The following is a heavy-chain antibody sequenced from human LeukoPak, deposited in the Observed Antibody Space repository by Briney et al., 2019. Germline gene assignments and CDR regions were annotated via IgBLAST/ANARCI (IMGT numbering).Heavy chain of an antibody. V-gene: IGHV1-3*01. Sequence: GASVKVSCKASGYTFTSYAMHWVRQAPGQRLEWMGWINAGNGNTKYSQKFQGRVTITRDTSACTAYMELSSLRSEDTAVYYCAREGGTITMVRGVQKGAFDIWGQGTMVTVSS. D-gene: IGHD3-10*01. CDR3: AREGGTITMVRGVQKGAFDI. CDR2: INAGNGNT. J-gene: IGHJ3*02. CDR1: GYTFTSYA.